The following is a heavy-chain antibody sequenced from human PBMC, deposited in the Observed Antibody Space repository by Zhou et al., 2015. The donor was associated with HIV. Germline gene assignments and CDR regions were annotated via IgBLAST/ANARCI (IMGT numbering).Heavy chain of an antibody. CDR3: ASRPGWESFNYGMDV. D-gene: IGHD1-26*01. CDR1: GFTFGDYA. J-gene: IGHJ6*02. V-gene: IGHV3-49*05. CDR2: IRSKAYGGTT. Sequence: EVQLGESGGGLVKPGRSLRLSCTASGFTFGDYAMSWFRQAPGKGLEWVGFIRSKAYGGTTEYAASVKGRFTISRDDSKSIAYLQMNSLRAEDTAVYYCASRPGWESFNYGMDVWGQGTTVTVSS.